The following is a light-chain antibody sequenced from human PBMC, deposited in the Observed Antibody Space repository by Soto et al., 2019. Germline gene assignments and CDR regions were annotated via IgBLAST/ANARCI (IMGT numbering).Light chain of an antibody. Sequence: SVLTQPPSVSAAPGQKVTISCSGSSSNIGGNSVSWYQQLPGTAPKLLIYDDNKRPSGIPDRFSGSKSGTSATLGITGFQTGDEADYYCQSYDNRLRAVFGSGTKVTVL. V-gene: IGLV1-51*01. CDR2: DDN. J-gene: IGLJ1*01. CDR1: SSNIGGNS. CDR3: QSYDNRLRAV.